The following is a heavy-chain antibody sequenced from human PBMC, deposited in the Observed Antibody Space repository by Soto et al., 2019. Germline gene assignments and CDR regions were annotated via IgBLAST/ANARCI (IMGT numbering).Heavy chain of an antibody. J-gene: IGHJ4*02. CDR3: VDNYYGSGSYLAPTFDY. Sequence: SETLSLTCAVSGGSISSSNWWSWVRQPPGKGLEWIGEIYHSGSTNYNPSLKSRVTISVDKSKNQFSLKLSSVTAADTVVYYCVDNYYGSGSYLAPTFDYWGQGTLVTVS. CDR1: GGSISSSNW. V-gene: IGHV4-4*02. D-gene: IGHD3-10*01. CDR2: IYHSGST.